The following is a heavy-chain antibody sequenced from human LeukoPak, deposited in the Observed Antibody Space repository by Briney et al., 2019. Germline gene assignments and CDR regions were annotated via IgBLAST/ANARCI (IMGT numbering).Heavy chain of an antibody. CDR2: IYYSGST. J-gene: IGHJ4*02. CDR3: ARDRRSGCPSE. D-gene: IGHD3-22*01. CDR1: GGSISSYY. Sequence: PSETLSLTCTVSGGSISSYYWSWIRQPPGKGLEWTGYIYYSGSTNYNPSLKSRVTISVDTSKNQFSLKLSSVTAADTAVYYCARDRRSGCPSEWGQGTLVTVSS. V-gene: IGHV4-59*01.